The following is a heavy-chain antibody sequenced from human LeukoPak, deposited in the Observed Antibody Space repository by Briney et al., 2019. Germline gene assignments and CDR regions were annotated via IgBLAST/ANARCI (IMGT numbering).Heavy chain of an antibody. CDR1: GFTFSSYS. CDR2: ISSSSSYI. J-gene: IGHJ3*02. D-gene: IGHD3-3*01. V-gene: IGHV3-21*01. Sequence: GGSLRLSCAASGFTFSSYSMNWVRQAPGKGLEWVSSISSSSSYIYYADSVKGRFTISRDNAKNSLYLQMNSLRAEDTAVYYCAREITIFGVVIMSAFDIWGQGTMVTVSS. CDR3: AREITIFGVVIMSAFDI.